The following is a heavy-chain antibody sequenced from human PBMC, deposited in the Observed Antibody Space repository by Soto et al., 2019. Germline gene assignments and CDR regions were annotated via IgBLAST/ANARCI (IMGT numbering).Heavy chain of an antibody. CDR3: ASKGSTLHYGMDV. CDR2: IYHSGST. Sequence: PSETLSLTCAVSGGSISSSNWWSWVRQPPGKGLEWIGEIYHSGSTNYNPSLKSRVTISVDKSKNQFSLKLSSVTAADTAVYYCASKGSTLHYGMDVWGQGTTVTSP. CDR1: GGSISSSNW. J-gene: IGHJ6*02. V-gene: IGHV4-4*02.